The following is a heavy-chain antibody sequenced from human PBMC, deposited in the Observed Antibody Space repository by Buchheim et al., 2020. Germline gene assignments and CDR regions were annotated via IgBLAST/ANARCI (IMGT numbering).Heavy chain of an antibody. D-gene: IGHD6-13*01. V-gene: IGHV3-7*01. Sequence: EVQLVESGGGLVQPGGSLRLSCAASGFTFSSYWMSWVRQAPGKGLEWVANIKQDGSEKYYVDSVKGRFTISRDNAKNSLYLQMNSLRAENTAVYYCARERIAAAVHYGMDVWGQGTT. J-gene: IGHJ6*02. CDR2: IKQDGSEK. CDR3: ARERIAAAVHYGMDV. CDR1: GFTFSSYW.